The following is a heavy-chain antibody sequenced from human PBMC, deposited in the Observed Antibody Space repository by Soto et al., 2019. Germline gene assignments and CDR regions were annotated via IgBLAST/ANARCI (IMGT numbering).Heavy chain of an antibody. V-gene: IGHV3-23*01. J-gene: IGHJ3*02. Sequence: SLRLSCAASGFTFSSYAMSWVRQAPGKGLEWVSAISGSGGSTYYADSVKGRFTISRDNSKNTLYLQMNSLRAEDTAVYYCAKEGAGYSYGYDAFDIWGQGTMVTVSS. D-gene: IGHD5-18*01. CDR2: ISGSGGST. CDR1: GFTFSSYA. CDR3: AKEGAGYSYGYDAFDI.